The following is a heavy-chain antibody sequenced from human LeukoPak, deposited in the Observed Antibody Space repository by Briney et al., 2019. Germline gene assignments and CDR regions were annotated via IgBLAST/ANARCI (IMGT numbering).Heavy chain of an antibody. CDR1: GDSISSYY. V-gene: IGHV4-59*01. J-gene: IGHJ4*02. CDR2: IYYTGNT. D-gene: IGHD4-17*01. Sequence: SETLSLTRTVSGDSISSYYWSWIRRPPGKGLECIGYIYYTGNTNYNPSLKSRVTISVDTSKNKFSLKVSSVTAADTAVYYCARVNGDYVFGDYIDYWGQGTLVTVSS. CDR3: ARVNGDYVFGDYIDY.